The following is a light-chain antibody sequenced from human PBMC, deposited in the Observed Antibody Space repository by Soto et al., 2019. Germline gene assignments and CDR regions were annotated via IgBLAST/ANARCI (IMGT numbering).Light chain of an antibody. CDR3: QQYNKWPPIT. CDR2: AAS. J-gene: IGKJ5*01. V-gene: IGKV1-39*01. Sequence: DIQMTQSPSSLSASVGERVTITCRASQSISSYLNWYQQKPGKAPKLLIYAASSLQSGVPSRFSGSGSGTDFTLTISSLQSEDFAVYYCQQYNKWPPITFGQGTRLEIK. CDR1: QSISSY.